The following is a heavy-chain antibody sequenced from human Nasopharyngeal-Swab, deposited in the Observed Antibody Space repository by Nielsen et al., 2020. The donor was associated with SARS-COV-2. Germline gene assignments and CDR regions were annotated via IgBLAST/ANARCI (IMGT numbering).Heavy chain of an antibody. V-gene: IGHV4-59*12. Sequence: GSLRLSCTVSGGSISSYYCSWIRQPPGKGLEWIGYIYYSGSTNYNPSLKSRVTISVDTSKNQFSLKLSSVTAADTAVYYCARGAGSGYSYGRHGLAYYWGQGTLVTVSS. CDR2: IYYSGST. D-gene: IGHD5-18*01. J-gene: IGHJ4*02. CDR3: ARGAGSGYSYGRHGLAYY. CDR1: GGSISSYY.